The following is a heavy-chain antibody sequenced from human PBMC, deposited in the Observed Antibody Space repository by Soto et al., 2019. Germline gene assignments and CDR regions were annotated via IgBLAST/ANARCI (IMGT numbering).Heavy chain of an antibody. V-gene: IGHV1-69*12. CDR2: IIPIFGTA. CDR1: GGTFSSYA. J-gene: IGHJ4*02. Sequence: QVQLVQSGAEVKKPGSSVKVSCKASGGTFSSYAISWVRQAPGQGLEWMGGIIPIFGTANYAQKFQGRVTITADESTSTACMELRSLRSEDTAVYYCARADGQRLVLTDFDFWGQGTLVAVSS. D-gene: IGHD6-13*01. CDR3: ARADGQRLVLTDFDF.